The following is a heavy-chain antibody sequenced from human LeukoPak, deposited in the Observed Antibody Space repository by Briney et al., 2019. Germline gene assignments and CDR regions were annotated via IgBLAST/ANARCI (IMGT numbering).Heavy chain of an antibody. CDR2: IYHSGFT. J-gene: IGHJ2*01. CDR1: GGSISGYY. D-gene: IGHD5-12*01. V-gene: IGHV4-59*01. Sequence: PSETLSLTRTVSGGSISGYYWSWLRQPPGKGLEWIGYIYHSGFTHYNPSLGSRLTIAVDTSRNQFSLKLTSATAADTAMYYCARDQRCSRFDGGCDQWYFDLWGRGTLVTVSS. CDR3: ARDQRCSRFDGGCDQWYFDL.